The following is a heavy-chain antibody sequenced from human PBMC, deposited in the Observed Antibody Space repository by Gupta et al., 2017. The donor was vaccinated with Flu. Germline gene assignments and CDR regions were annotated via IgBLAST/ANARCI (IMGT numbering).Heavy chain of an antibody. CDR2: IYWDDDK. D-gene: IGHD2-8*01. J-gene: IGHJ3*02. V-gene: IGHV2-5*02. Sequence: PPGKALECLALIYWDDDKPYSPSLNSRLSLSKDTSNNQVVLTMTDVEPEDTATYFCAHRQRHYCCTWGDAFDIWVQGTPVTVSS. CDR3: AHRQRHYCCTWGDAFDI.